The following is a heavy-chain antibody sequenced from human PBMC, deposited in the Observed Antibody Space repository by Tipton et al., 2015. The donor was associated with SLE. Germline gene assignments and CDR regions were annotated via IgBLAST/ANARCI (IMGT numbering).Heavy chain of an antibody. V-gene: IGHV3-74*01. Sequence: SLRLSCAASGFTFSRYWMHWVRQAPGKGLVWVSRIKSDGSSTSYADSVKGRFTISRDNAKNTLFLQMNSLRVDDTAIYYCTRSFVAAPFDSWGQGTLVSVPS. CDR1: GFTFSRYW. J-gene: IGHJ4*02. CDR3: TRSFVAAPFDS. D-gene: IGHD6-19*01. CDR2: IKSDGSST.